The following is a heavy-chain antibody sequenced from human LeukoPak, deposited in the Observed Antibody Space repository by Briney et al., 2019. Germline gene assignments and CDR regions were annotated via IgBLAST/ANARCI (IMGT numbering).Heavy chain of an antibody. CDR3: ARDLRGVIITDYYYYYMDV. CDR2: ISAYNGNT. CDR1: GYTFTSYG. J-gene: IGHJ6*03. D-gene: IGHD3-10*01. V-gene: IGHV1-18*01. Sequence: GASVKVSCKASGYTFTSYGISWVRQAPGQGLEWMGWISAYNGNTNYAQKLQGRVTMTTDTSTSTAYMELRSLRSDDTAVYYCARDLRGVIITDYYYYYMDVWGKGTTVTVSS.